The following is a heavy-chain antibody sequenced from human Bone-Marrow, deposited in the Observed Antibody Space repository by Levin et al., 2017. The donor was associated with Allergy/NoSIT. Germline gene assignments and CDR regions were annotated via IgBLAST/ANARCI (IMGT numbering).Heavy chain of an antibody. CDR3: AADRRPYYYDSSGYPKTPYYYYYGMDV. CDR2: IVVGSGNT. J-gene: IGHJ6*02. D-gene: IGHD3-22*01. Sequence: SVKVSCKASGFTFTSSAVQWVRQARGQRLEWIGWIVVGSGNTNYAQKFQERVTITRDMSTSTAYMELSSLRSEDTAVYYCAADRRPYYYDSSGYPKTPYYYYYGMDVWGQGTTVTVSS. CDR1: GFTFTSSA. V-gene: IGHV1-58*01.